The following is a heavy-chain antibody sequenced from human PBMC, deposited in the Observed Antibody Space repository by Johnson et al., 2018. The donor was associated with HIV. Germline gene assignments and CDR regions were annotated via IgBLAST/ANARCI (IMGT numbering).Heavy chain of an antibody. CDR1: GFNFNDNY. Sequence: QVQLVESRGVLVQPGGSLRLSCAASGFNFNDNYMAWIRQAPGKGLEWVSYISSSGGTTHNEDSVKGRFTISRNNAKNSRYLQMNSLRAEDTAVFYCAKDRTAAGDAFDILGQGTMVTVSS. CDR2: ISSSGGTT. J-gene: IGHJ3*02. D-gene: IGHD6-13*01. CDR3: AKDRTAAGDAFDI. V-gene: IGHV3-11*04.